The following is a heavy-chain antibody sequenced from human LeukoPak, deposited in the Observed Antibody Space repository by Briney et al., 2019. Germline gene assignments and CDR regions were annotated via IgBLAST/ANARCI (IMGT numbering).Heavy chain of an antibody. CDR1: GYSFTSYW. V-gene: IGHV5-51*01. CDR2: IYPGDSDT. CDR3: ARLADIVVVPAARRPEYYYYGMDV. Sequence: GESLQISCKGSGYSFTSYWIGWVRQLPGKGLEWMGIIYPGDSDTRYSPSFQGQVTISADKSISTAYLQWSSLKASDTAMYYCARLADIVVVPAARRPEYYYYGMDVWGQGTTVTVSS. D-gene: IGHD2-2*01. J-gene: IGHJ6*02.